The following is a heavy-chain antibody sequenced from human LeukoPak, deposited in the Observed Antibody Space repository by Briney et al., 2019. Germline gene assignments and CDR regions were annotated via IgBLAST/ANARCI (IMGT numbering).Heavy chain of an antibody. Sequence: SETLSLTCAVYGGSFSGYYKRWIRQSPGKGLEWIGEISHNGKTNYNPSLKSRVTISVDTSRNQFSLKLTSVTAAGAGVYYCVLGRWEPTGSYWGQGTLVAISS. CDR2: ISHNGKT. D-gene: IGHD1-26*01. CDR3: VLGRWEPTGSY. CDR1: GGSFSGYY. V-gene: IGHV4-34*01. J-gene: IGHJ4*02.